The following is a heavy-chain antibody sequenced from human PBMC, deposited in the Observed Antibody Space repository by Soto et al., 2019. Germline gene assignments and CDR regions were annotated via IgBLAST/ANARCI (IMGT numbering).Heavy chain of an antibody. V-gene: IGHV4-59*12. Sequence: QVQLQESGPGLVKPSETLSLTCTVSGGSISSDYWSWIRQPPGKGLEWIGYTYYSGSTNYNPSLKSRITITVDTSKNQFSLKLRFLSAAATGVDYFARDGEGDYETDWYFDLWGRGTLVTVSA. CDR2: TYYSGST. CDR3: ARDGEGDYETDWYFDL. CDR1: GGSISSDY. D-gene: IGHD4-17*01. J-gene: IGHJ2*01.